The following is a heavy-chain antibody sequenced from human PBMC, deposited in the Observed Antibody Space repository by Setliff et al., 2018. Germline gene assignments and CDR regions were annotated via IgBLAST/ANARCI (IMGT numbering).Heavy chain of an antibody. CDR3: ARDPLTTTVRHAFDI. Sequence: ASETLSLTCAVYGGSFSGYYWGWIRQPPGKGLEWIGSIYYSGSTYYNPSLKSRVTISVDTSKNQFSLKLSSVTAADTAVYYCARDPLTTTVRHAFDIWGQGTMVTVSS. CDR1: GGSFSGYY. J-gene: IGHJ3*02. V-gene: IGHV4-34*09. CDR2: IYYSGST. D-gene: IGHD4-4*01.